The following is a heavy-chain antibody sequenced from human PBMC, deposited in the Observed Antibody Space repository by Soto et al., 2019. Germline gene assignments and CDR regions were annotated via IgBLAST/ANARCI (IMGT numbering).Heavy chain of an antibody. D-gene: IGHD2-2*02. CDR1: GGTFSSYT. CDR2: IIPILGIA. V-gene: IGHV1-69*02. CDR3: ARCSSTSCYRAEYFQH. Sequence: GTPVKPSCKASGGTFSSYTISWVRQAPGQGLEWMGRIIPILGIANYAQKFQGRVTITADKSTSTAYMELSSLRSEDTAVYYCARCSSTSCYRAEYFQHWGQGTLVTVSS. J-gene: IGHJ1*01.